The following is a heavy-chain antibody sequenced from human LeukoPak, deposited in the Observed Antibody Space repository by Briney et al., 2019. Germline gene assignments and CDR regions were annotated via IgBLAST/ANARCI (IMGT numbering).Heavy chain of an antibody. Sequence: ASVKVSCKVSGYTLTELSMHWVRQAPGKGLEWMGGFDPEDGETIYAQKFQGRVTMTEDTSTDTAYMELSSLRSEDTAVYYCATAYCGGDCLPYSDYWGQGTLVTVSS. V-gene: IGHV1-24*01. J-gene: IGHJ4*02. CDR2: FDPEDGET. CDR1: GYTLTELS. CDR3: ATAYCGGDCLPYSDY. D-gene: IGHD2-21*02.